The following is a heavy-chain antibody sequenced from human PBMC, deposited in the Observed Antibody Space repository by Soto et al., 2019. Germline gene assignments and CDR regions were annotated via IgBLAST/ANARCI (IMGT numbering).Heavy chain of an antibody. CDR1: GFTFGTTD. CDR2: IDGSGGIT. J-gene: IGHJ5*02. D-gene: IGHD3-10*01. Sequence: QLLQSGGGLVQPGGSLTLSCAASGFTFGTTDMSWVRQAPGEGLERVSTIDGSGGITYYADSVKGRFTIPRDNSRNTVYLQMNSLRGDDTALYYCVKNSGWFNTWGQGALVTVSS. V-gene: IGHV3-23*01. CDR3: VKNSGWFNT.